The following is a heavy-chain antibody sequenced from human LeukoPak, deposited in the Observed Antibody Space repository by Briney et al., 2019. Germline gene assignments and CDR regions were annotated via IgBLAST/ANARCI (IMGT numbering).Heavy chain of an antibody. CDR3: ARGEYYYDSSGYYGGFDY. Sequence: PGRSLRLSCAASGFTFSSYGMHWVRQAPGEGLEWVAVIWYGGSNKYYADSVKGRFTISRDNSKNTLYLQMNSLRAEDTAVYYCARGEYYYDSSGYYGGFDYWGQGTLVTVSS. CDR1: GFTFSSYG. D-gene: IGHD3-22*01. J-gene: IGHJ4*02. V-gene: IGHV3-33*01. CDR2: IWYGGSNK.